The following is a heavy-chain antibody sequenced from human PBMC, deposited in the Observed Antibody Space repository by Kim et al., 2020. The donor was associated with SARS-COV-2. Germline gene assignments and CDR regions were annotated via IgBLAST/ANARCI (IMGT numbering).Heavy chain of an antibody. Sequence: TQYSQQFQGRVTITRDTSANTAYMELRRLTTKDTAIYYCARDMDPTVYDYWGQGTLVTVSS. J-gene: IGHJ4*02. CDR2: T. CDR3: ARDMDPTVYDY. D-gene: IGHD4-4*01. V-gene: IGHV1-3*01.